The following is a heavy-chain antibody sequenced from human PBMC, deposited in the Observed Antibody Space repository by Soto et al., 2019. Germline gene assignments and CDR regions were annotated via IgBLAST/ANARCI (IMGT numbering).Heavy chain of an antibody. V-gene: IGHV3-23*01. D-gene: IGHD1-1*01. CDR3: AKDPAWNGPFDY. J-gene: IGHJ4*02. CDR2: ISGSGGST. Sequence: VQLLESGGGLVQPGGSLRLSCAASGFTFSSYAMSWVRQAPGKGLEWVSAISGSGGSTYYADSVKGRFTISRDNSKTTLYLKMNSLRAEDTAVYYCAKDPAWNGPFDYWGQGTLVTVSS. CDR1: GFTFSSYA.